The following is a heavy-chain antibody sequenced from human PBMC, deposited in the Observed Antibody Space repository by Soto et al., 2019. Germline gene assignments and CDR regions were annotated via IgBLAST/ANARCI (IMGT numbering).Heavy chain of an antibody. CDR3: ARLVDYGSGSYYRGWFFDY. CDR1: GGSISSYY. V-gene: IGHV4-59*08. D-gene: IGHD3-10*01. J-gene: IGHJ4*02. CDR2: IYYSGST. Sequence: SETLSLTCTVSGGSISSYYGSWIRQPPGKGLEWIGYIYYSGSTNYNPSLKSRVTISVDTSKNQFSLKLSSVTAADTAVYYCARLVDYGSGSYYRGWFFDYWGQGTLVTVSS.